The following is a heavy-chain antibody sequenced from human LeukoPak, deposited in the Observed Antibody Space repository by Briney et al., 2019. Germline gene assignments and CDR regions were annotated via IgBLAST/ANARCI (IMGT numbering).Heavy chain of an antibody. V-gene: IGHV3-33*06. Sequence: PGGSLRLSCAASGFTFSSYGMHWVRQAPGKGLEWVAVIWYDGSNKYYADSVKGRFTISRDNSKNTLYLQMNSLRAGDTALYFCAKARDPTRHGYNLPPSDYWGQGSLVTVSS. D-gene: IGHD5-24*01. CDR2: IWYDGSNK. J-gene: IGHJ4*02. CDR3: AKARDPTRHGYNLPPSDY. CDR1: GFTFSSYG.